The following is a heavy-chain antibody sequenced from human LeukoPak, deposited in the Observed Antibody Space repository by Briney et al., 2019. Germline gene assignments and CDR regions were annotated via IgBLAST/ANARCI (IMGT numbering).Heavy chain of an antibody. CDR2: INPSGST. CDR1: GGSFSGYH. J-gene: IGHJ6*03. CDR3: ARGRHDITMIVVVMTSVSYYLDV. V-gene: IGHV4-34*01. D-gene: IGHD3-22*01. Sequence: PSETLSLTCAVYGGSFSGYHWTWIRQSPGKGLEWIGDINPSGSTYYNPSLRSRLTISVDTSKNQFSLKLRSVTAADTAVYYCARGRHDITMIVVVMTSVSYYLDVWGKGTTVTVS.